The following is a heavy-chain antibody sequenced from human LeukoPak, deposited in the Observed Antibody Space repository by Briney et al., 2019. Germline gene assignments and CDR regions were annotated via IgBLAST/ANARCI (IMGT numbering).Heavy chain of an antibody. CDR1: GVSINNYY. J-gene: IGHJ4*02. CDR2: IYYMGST. Sequence: SETLSLTCTVSGVSINNYYWSWIRQPPGKGLEWIGYIYYMGSTSYNPSLKGRVTISVDTSKHQFSLRLTSVIAADTAMYYCVRSPWYFDYRGQGTLVTV. V-gene: IGHV4-59*01. CDR3: VRSPWYFDY.